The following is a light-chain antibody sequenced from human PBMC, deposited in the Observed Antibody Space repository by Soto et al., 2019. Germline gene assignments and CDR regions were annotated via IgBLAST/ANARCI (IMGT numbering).Light chain of an antibody. Sequence: DMQLTQSPSSLSASVGDRVTITCRASQNIGNYLNWYQQKPGRAPKLLIYAASSLQSGVPSRFSGSGSGSDFALTIRALQPEDFATYYCQQLSRYPLTFGGGTKVDIK. CDR2: AAS. CDR1: QNIGNY. V-gene: IGKV1-39*01. J-gene: IGKJ4*01. CDR3: QQLSRYPLT.